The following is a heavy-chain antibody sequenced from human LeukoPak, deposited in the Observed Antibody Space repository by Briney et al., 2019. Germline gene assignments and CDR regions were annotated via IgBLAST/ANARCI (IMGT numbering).Heavy chain of an antibody. Sequence: ASVKVSCKASGYTFTSYDINWVRQATGQGLGWMGWMNPNSGNTGYAQKFQGRVTMTRNTSISTAYMELSSLRSEDTAVYYCARVMDYDFWSPGGYWGQGTLVTVSS. CDR1: GYTFTSYD. J-gene: IGHJ4*02. CDR3: ARVMDYDFWSPGGY. D-gene: IGHD3-3*01. V-gene: IGHV1-8*01. CDR2: MNPNSGNT.